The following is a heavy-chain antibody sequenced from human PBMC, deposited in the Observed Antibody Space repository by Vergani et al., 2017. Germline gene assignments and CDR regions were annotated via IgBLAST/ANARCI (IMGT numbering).Heavy chain of an antibody. J-gene: IGHJ4*02. CDR1: GFTFSACP. CDR3: AGPSYDTTPYLQGGYDC. CDR2: ISARYPST. V-gene: IGHV3-23*01. D-gene: IGHD3-22*01. Sequence: EVQLLQSGGGVIQPGGSVRLSCAASGFTFSACPMTWVRQAPGKGLEWVSAISARYPSTYYADSVKGRFTISRDNSKNMLYLQMNSLRAEDTAVYYCAGPSYDTTPYLQGGYDCWGQGTLVSVSS.